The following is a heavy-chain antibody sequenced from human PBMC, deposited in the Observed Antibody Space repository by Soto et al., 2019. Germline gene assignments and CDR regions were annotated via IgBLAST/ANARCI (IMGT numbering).Heavy chain of an antibody. Sequence: SETLSLTCSVSGGSINSYWWSWIRQPAGRGLEWIGRVYSSGTTDYNPSLNSRATMSVKTSKNQFSLKLTSVTAADTAVYYCARDIGSYAYAEGYWGQGIQVTVSS. V-gene: IGHV4-4*07. CDR1: GGSINSYW. D-gene: IGHD2-2*01. CDR3: ARDIGSYAYAEGY. J-gene: IGHJ4*02. CDR2: VYSSGTT.